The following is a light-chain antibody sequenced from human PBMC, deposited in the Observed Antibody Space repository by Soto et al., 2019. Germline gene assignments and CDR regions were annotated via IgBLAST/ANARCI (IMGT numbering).Light chain of an antibody. CDR1: QSVSSTY. J-gene: IGKJ1*01. Sequence: EIVLTQSPGTLSLSPGERATLSCRASQSVSSTYLAWYQQKPGQAPRLLISGASSRATGIPDRFSGSGSGTDFTLIISRLEPQDFAVYYCQQYGRSSTFGQGTKLAIK. CDR3: QQYGRSST. V-gene: IGKV3-20*01. CDR2: GAS.